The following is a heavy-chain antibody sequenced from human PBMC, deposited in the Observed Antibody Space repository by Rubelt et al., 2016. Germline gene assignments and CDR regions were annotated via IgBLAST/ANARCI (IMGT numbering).Heavy chain of an antibody. V-gene: IGHV3-30*18. D-gene: IGHD6-25*01. Sequence: GGSLRLSCVVSGITFSDHAVHWVRQAPGQGLEWVAVISYQGTGKYYADSVKGRFTVFRDNSRNTLFLEMNNLRLEDTGVYYCANPERPISSRAFDTWGQGTTVTVSS. CDR3: ANPERPISSRAFDT. J-gene: IGHJ3*02. CDR2: ISYQGTGK. CDR1: GITFSDHA.